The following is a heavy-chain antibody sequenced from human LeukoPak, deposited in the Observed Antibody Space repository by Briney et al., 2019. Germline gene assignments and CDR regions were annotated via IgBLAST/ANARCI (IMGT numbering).Heavy chain of an antibody. V-gene: IGHV4-30-2*01. CDR3: ARVRGVLTIDF. CDR2: IYHTGRINHSGST. Sequence: SETLSLTCTVSGGSVSSGLNKWSWIRQPPGKGLEWIGYIYHTGRINHSGSTYYNPSLKSRVAISVDRSKNQFSLKLSSVTAADTAVYYCARVRGVLTIDFWGQGTLVTVSS. CDR1: GGSVSSGLNK. D-gene: IGHD3-10*01. J-gene: IGHJ4*02.